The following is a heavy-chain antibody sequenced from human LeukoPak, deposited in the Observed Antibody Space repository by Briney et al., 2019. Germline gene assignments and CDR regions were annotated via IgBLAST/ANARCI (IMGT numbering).Heavy chain of an antibody. V-gene: IGHV1-18*01. J-gene: IGHJ4*02. CDR3: ARDQARNPFDY. Sequence: ASVKVSCKASGYTFTSYGISWVRQAPGQGLEWIGWISVYNGNTNYAQKLQGRVTMTTDTSTSTAYMELRSLRSDDTAVYYCARDQARNPFDYWGQGTLVTVSS. CDR1: GYTFTSYG. CDR2: ISVYNGNT. D-gene: IGHD1-14*01.